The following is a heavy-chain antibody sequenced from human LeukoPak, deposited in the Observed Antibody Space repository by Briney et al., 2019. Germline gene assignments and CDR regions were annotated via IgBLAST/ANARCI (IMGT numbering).Heavy chain of an antibody. CDR2: IKQDGSEK. CDR3: ARYGAAPAAFYYYYIDV. V-gene: IGHV3-7*01. CDR1: GFTFSGYW. J-gene: IGHJ6*03. D-gene: IGHD2-2*01. Sequence: QPGGSLRLSCAASGFTFSGYWMTWVRQAPGKGLEWVANIKQDGSEKYYVDSVKGRITISRDNAKNSLYLQMNSLRAEDTAVYFCARYGAAPAAFYYYYIDVWGTGTTVTVSS.